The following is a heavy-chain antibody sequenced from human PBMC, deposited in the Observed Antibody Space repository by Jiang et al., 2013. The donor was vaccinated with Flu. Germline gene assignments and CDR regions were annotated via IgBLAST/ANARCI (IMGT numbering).Heavy chain of an antibody. V-gene: IGHV6-1*01. J-gene: IGHJ3*02. D-gene: IGHD1-7*01. CDR2: TYYRSKWSH. Sequence: SVSSNSAAWHWVRQSPSRGLECLGRTYYRSKWSHDYAVSVKSRITINPDTSKNQFSLQLNSVTPEDTAVYYCTRSTNSGFDIWGQGTMVTVSS. CDR1: SVSSNSAA. CDR3: TRSTNSGFDI.